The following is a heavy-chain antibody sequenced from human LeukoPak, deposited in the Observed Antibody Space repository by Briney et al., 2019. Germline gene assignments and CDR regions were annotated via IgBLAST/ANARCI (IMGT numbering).Heavy chain of an antibody. V-gene: IGHV4-59*01. CDR2: IYNSGST. CDR3: AREGPALHNFDY. J-gene: IGHJ4*02. Sequence: SETLSLTCTVSGDSFSYFYWSWIRQPPGKGLEWIGYIYNSGSTNYNPSLKSRVTISLDTSKNQFSLKLSSVTAADTAVYYCAREGPALHNFDYWDQGTLVTVSS. D-gene: IGHD2-2*01. CDR1: GDSFSYFY.